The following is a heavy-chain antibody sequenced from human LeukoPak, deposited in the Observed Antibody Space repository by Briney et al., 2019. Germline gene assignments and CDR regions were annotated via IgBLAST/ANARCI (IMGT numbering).Heavy chain of an antibody. V-gene: IGHV3-21*05. D-gene: IGHD6-19*01. CDR1: GFTFSSYS. Sequence: GGSLRLSCAGSGFTFSSYSMNWVRQAPGKGLEWVSYISSSSSYIYYADSVKGRFTISRDNAKNSLYLQMNSLRAEDTAVYYCARDYESSGWYRISIYGMDVWGQGTTVTVSS. J-gene: IGHJ6*02. CDR3: ARDYESSGWYRISIYGMDV. CDR2: ISSSSSYI.